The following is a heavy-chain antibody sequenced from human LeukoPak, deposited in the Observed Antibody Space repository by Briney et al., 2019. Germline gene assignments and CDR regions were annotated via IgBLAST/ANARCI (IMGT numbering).Heavy chain of an antibody. CDR3: ARDPGLTSDYYYMDV. V-gene: IGHV1-46*01. Sequence: ASVKVSCKASGYTFTSYYIQWVRQAPGQGLEWMGLINPRSGTTSYAQKVRGRVTMTRDTSTSTVYLELSSLRSEDTAVYYCARDPGLTSDYYYMDVWGKGTTVTVSS. D-gene: IGHD1-14*01. CDR2: INPRSGTT. CDR1: GYTFTSYY. J-gene: IGHJ6*03.